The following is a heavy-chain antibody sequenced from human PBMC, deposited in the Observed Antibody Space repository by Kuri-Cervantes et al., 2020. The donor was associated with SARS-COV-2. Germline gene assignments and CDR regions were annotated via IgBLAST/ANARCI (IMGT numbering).Heavy chain of an antibody. D-gene: IGHD1-26*01. CDR1: GFTFSSYS. Sequence: GESLKISCAASGFTFSSYSMNWVRQAPGKGLEWISSISSSSSYIYYADSVKGRFTISRDNAKNSLYLQMNSLRAEDTAVYYCARVGNSGSYYDYYYYMDVWGKGTTVTVSS. J-gene: IGHJ6*03. CDR3: ARVGNSGSYYDYYYYMDV. CDR2: ISSSSSYI. V-gene: IGHV3-21*04.